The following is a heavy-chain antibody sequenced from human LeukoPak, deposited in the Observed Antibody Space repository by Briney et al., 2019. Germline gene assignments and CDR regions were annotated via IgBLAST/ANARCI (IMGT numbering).Heavy chain of an antibody. Sequence: SETLSLTCAASGCTISSSNWWCWLRQPPGKGLEGTGIIYHSGSTNYNPSLKSRVTISEDNSKNQFSLQLSTVTAADTAVYYCARTPHYYGSGSYLWGSYYYGMDVWGKGTTVTVSS. CDR1: GCTISSSNW. CDR2: IYHSGST. D-gene: IGHD3-10*01. J-gene: IGHJ6*04. V-gene: IGHV4-4*02. CDR3: ARTPHYYGSGSYLWGSYYYGMDV.